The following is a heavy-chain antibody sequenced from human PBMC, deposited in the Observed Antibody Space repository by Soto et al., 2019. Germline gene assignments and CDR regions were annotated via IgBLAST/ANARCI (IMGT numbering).Heavy chain of an antibody. J-gene: IGHJ4*02. CDR1: GYPFTDYA. D-gene: IGHD6-19*01. V-gene: IGHV1-3*01. CDR3: ARDRHGYTSGWYGVLDH. Sequence: QVHLVQSGAEVKKPGASVRVSCKASGYPFTDYAIHWVRQAPGQRLEWMGWINAANHYTKSSQRFQGRVSLTRDTSANTMYMELSGLRSEDTAVYFCARDRHGYTSGWYGVLDHWGQGTLFTVSS. CDR2: INAANHYT.